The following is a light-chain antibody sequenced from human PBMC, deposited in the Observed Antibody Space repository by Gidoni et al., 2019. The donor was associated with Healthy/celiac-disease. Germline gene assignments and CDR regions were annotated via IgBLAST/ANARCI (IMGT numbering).Light chain of an antibody. V-gene: IGKV3-20*01. CDR1: QSVSSSY. Sequence: IVLTPSPGTLSLSSVARATLSCSASQSVSSSYLAWYQQKPGQAPRLLIYGASSMATVIPDRCSGSVSGTYFTLTSSRLEPEDFAVYYCQQYGSSPRTFGQGTKVEIK. J-gene: IGKJ1*01. CDR2: GAS. CDR3: QQYGSSPRT.